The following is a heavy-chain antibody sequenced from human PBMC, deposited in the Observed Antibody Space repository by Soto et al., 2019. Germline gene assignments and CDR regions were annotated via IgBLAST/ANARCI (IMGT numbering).Heavy chain of an antibody. CDR1: GYTFTSYG. J-gene: IGHJ4*02. CDR3: ARGRYGDY. D-gene: IGHD1-1*01. CDR2: ISAHNGNT. Sequence: QVHLVQSGAEVKKPGASVKVSCKCSGYTFTSYGITWVRQAHGQGLEWMGWISAHNGNTDYAQKVQGRVTVTRDTSTSTAYMELRSLRSDDTAVYYCARGRYGDYWGQGALVTVSS. V-gene: IGHV1-18*01.